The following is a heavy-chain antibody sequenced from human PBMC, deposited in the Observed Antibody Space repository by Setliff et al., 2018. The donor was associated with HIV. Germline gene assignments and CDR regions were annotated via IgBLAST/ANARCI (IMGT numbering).Heavy chain of an antibody. V-gene: IGHV1-18*01. CDR3: AIDGAGGWLRPMPDY. D-gene: IGHD5-12*01. J-gene: IGHJ4*02. CDR2: VSAYNGNT. CDR1: GYTFSNFG. Sequence: ASVKVSCKASGYTFSNFGISWVRQAPGQGLEWMGWVSAYNGNTDYVQNFQGRVTIIGDEPTTTAYLELRSLTSADTAVYYCAIDGAGGWLRPMPDYWGQGTLVTVSS.